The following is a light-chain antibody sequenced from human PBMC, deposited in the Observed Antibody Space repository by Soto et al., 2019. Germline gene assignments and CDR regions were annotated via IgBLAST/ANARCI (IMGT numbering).Light chain of an antibody. CDR2: SNR. CDR1: SSDVGSYNL. CDR3: QSYDSSLSGYV. Sequence: QSVLTQPASVSGSPGQSITISCTGTSSDVGSYNLVSWYQQHPGKAPKLLIYSNRNRPSGVPDRFSGSKSGTSASLAITGLQAEDEADYYCQSYDSSLSGYVFGTGTKVTVL. J-gene: IGLJ1*01. V-gene: IGLV2-14*02.